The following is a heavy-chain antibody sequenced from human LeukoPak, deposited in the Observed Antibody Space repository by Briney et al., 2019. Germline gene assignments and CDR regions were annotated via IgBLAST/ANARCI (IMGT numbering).Heavy chain of an antibody. CDR2: MNPNSGNT. J-gene: IGHJ5*02. CDR1: GYTFTSYG. CDR3: ARYGRAVADP. V-gene: IGHV1-8*02. Sequence: ASVKVSCKASGYTFTSYGISWVRQAPGQGLEWMGWMNPNSGNTGYAQKFQGRVTMTRNTSISTAYMELSSLRSEDTAAYYCARYGRAVADPWGQGTLVTVSS. D-gene: IGHD6-19*01.